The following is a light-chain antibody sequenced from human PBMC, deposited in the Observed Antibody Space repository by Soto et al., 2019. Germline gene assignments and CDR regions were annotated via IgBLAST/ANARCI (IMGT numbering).Light chain of an antibody. Sequence: QSVLTQPPSVSGAPGQRVTISCTWSSSNIGAGYDVHWYQQLPGTAPKLLIYGNSNRPSGVPDRFSGSKSCTSASLAITGLQAEDEADYYGQSYDSSLSGVVFGGGTKLTV. V-gene: IGLV1-40*01. CDR3: QSYDSSLSGVV. CDR2: GNS. CDR1: SSNIGAGYD. J-gene: IGLJ2*01.